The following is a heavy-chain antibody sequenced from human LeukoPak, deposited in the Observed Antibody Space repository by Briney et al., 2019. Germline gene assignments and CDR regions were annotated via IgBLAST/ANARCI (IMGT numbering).Heavy chain of an antibody. CDR1: GFTFSSYA. CDR3: AKLDVHDAFDI. J-gene: IGHJ3*02. Sequence: PGGSLRLSCAASGFTFSSYAMTWVRQAPGKGLEWVSDISESGDSTSYADSVKGRFTISRDNPKNTLYLQMNSLRAEDTAVYYCAKLDVHDAFDIWGQGTMVTVSS. V-gene: IGHV3-23*01. D-gene: IGHD3-16*01. CDR2: ISESGDST.